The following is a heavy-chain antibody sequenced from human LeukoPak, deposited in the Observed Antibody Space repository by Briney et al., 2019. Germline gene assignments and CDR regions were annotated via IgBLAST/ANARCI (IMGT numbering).Heavy chain of an antibody. CDR2: VNPSDGHT. D-gene: IGHD3-3*01. Sequence: ASVKVSCKAAGYTFTNYFMHWVRQAQGQGLEWMGIVNPSDGHTTYAQSFQGRVTVTRDTSTSTVYMELRSPSSEDTAVYYCARQVIGVSFDYWGPGALVTVSS. CDR3: ARQVIGVSFDY. CDR1: GYTFTNYF. J-gene: IGHJ4*02. V-gene: IGHV1-46*01.